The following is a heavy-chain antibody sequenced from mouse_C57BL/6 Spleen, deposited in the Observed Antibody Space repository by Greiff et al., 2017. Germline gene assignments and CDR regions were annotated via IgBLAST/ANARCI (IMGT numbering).Heavy chain of an antibody. J-gene: IGHJ2*01. CDR1: GFTFSDYG. D-gene: IGHD2-3*01. V-gene: IGHV5-17*01. CDR3: ANSYDGYYGY. CDR2: ISSGSSTI. Sequence: EVHLVESGGGLVKPGGSLKLSCAASGFTFSDYGMHWVRQAPEKGLEWVAYISSGSSTIYYADTVQGRFPISRDNAKNTLFLQMTSLRSEDTAMYYCANSYDGYYGYWGQGTTLTVSS.